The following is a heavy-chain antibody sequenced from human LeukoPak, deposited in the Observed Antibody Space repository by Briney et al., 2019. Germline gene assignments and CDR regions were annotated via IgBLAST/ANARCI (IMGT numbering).Heavy chain of an antibody. Sequence: SETLSLTCAVYGGSFSGYYWSWIRQPPGKGLEWIGEINHSGSTNYNPSLKSRVTISVDTSKNQFPLKLSSVTAADTAVYYCARADGDYFWSGYYRVFDYWGQGTLVTVSS. D-gene: IGHD3-3*01. V-gene: IGHV4-34*01. J-gene: IGHJ4*02. CDR2: INHSGST. CDR1: GGSFSGYY. CDR3: ARADGDYFWSGYYRVFDY.